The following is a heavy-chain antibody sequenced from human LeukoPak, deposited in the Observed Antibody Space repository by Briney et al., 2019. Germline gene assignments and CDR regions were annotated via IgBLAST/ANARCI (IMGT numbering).Heavy chain of an antibody. D-gene: IGHD6-13*01. CDR2: ISKTGSNE. Sequence: GGSLRLSCEGCGFTFSIYSMHWVRQAPGKGLEGGAVISKTGSNEYYADSVKGRFIISRDNSKNTLYLQMNSLRAEDTAVYYCARSAPYRSPDYWGQGTLVTVSS. CDR3: ARSAPYRSPDY. CDR1: GFTFSIYS. J-gene: IGHJ4*02. V-gene: IGHV3-30-3*01.